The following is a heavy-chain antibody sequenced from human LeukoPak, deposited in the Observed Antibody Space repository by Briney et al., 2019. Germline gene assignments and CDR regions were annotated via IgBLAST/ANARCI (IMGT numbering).Heavy chain of an antibody. D-gene: IGHD2-15*01. J-gene: IGHJ4*02. Sequence: ASVKVSCKASGYTFTGYYMHWVQQAPGQGLEWMGIINPSGGSTSYAQKFQGRVTMTRDTSTSTVYMELSSLRSEDTAVYYCARGNTPIGYCSGGSCWGYYFDYWGQGTLVTVSS. CDR2: INPSGGST. V-gene: IGHV1-46*01. CDR1: GYTFTGYY. CDR3: ARGNTPIGYCSGGSCWGYYFDY.